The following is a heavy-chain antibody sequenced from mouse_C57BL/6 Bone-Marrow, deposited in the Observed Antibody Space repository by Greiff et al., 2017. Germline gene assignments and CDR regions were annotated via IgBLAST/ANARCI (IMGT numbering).Heavy chain of an antibody. Sequence: VQLQQPGAELVKPGASVKMSCKASGYTFTSYWITWVKQRPGQGLEWIGDIYPGSGSTNYNEKFKSKATLTVDTSSSTAYMQLSSLTSKDSAVYDCARPYYSNYWYFDVWGTGTTVTVSS. D-gene: IGHD2-5*01. CDR1: GYTFTSYW. CDR2: IYPGSGST. CDR3: ARPYYSNYWYFDV. V-gene: IGHV1-55*01. J-gene: IGHJ1*03.